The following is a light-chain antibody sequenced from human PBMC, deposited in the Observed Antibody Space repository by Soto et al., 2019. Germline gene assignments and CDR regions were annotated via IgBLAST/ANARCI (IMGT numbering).Light chain of an antibody. Sequence: DIQMTQSPSTLSASVGDRVTITCRASRSISSWLAWYQQKPGEAPKLLIYDASSLESGVPSRFSGSGSGTEFTLTISSLQPDDFATYYCQQYNSYSLTFGQGTNVDIK. V-gene: IGKV1-5*01. CDR1: RSISSW. CDR2: DAS. J-gene: IGKJ1*01. CDR3: QQYNSYSLT.